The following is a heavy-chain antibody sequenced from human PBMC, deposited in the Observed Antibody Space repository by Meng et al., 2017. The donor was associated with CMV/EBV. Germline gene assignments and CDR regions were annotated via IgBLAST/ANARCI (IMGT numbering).Heavy chain of an antibody. J-gene: IGHJ5*02. Sequence: GESLKISCAASGFTLSNFALHWVRQAPGKGLECVPLVSSDGINKYSTDSVKGRFTISRDNSKSTLYLQMITLRPEDTAVYSCARDLEVAAGYNWFDPWGQGTLVTVSS. V-gene: IGHV3-30*04. D-gene: IGHD6-13*01. CDR2: VSSDGINK. CDR1: GFTLSNFA. CDR3: ARDLEVAAGYNWFDP.